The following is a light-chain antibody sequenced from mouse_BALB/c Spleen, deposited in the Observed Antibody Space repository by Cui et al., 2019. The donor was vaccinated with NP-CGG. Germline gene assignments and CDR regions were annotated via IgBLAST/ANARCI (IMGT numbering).Light chain of an antibody. CDR1: TGAVTTGNY. CDR3: ALWYSNHWV. J-gene: IGLJ1*01. V-gene: IGLV1*01. Sequence: QAVVTQDSALTTSPGVTVPLPCRSSTGAVTTGNYANWVQEKPDHLFTGLIGGTNNRAPGVPARFSGSLIGDKAALTITGAQTEDEAIYFCALWYSNHWVFGGGTKLTVL. CDR2: GTN.